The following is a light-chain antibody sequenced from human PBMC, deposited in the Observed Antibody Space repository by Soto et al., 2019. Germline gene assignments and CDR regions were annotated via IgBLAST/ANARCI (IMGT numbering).Light chain of an antibody. CDR1: QDIGTY. CDR2: GAS. Sequence: DIQMTQSPSSLSASVGDRVTITCRSSQDIGTYLAWFQQKPGKAPKSLICGASKLHGGVPSRFSGSGSETDFTLTITSLQSEDFATYYCQQYHTYPQNFGQGTRLEIK. V-gene: IGKV1-16*01. J-gene: IGKJ2*01. CDR3: QQYHTYPQN.